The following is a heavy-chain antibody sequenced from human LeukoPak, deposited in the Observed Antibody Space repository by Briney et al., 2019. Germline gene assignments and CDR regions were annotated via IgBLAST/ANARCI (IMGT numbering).Heavy chain of an antibody. J-gene: IGHJ5*02. D-gene: IGHD2-21*02. Sequence: SQTLSLTCTVSGGSISSGDYYWSWIRQPPGKGLEWIGYIYYSGSTYYNPSLKSRVTISVDTSKNQFSLKLSSVTAADTAVYYCARGPDCGGDCDWFDPWGQGTLVTVSS. CDR3: ARGPDCGGDCDWFDP. CDR1: GGSISSGDYY. V-gene: IGHV4-30-4*01. CDR2: IYYSGST.